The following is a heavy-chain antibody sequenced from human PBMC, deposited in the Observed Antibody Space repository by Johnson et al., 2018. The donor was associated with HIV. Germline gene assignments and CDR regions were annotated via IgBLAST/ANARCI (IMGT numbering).Heavy chain of an antibody. CDR3: AKAPYGSGIRPGAFDI. CDR1: GFTFSDYY. J-gene: IGHJ3*02. D-gene: IGHD3-10*01. V-gene: IGHV3-11*04. Sequence: QMMLVESGGGVVQPGRSLRLSCAASGFTFSDYYMSWIRQAPGKGLEWVSYISSSGSTIYYADSVKGRFTISRDNSKNTLYLQMNSLRAEDTAVYYCAKAPYGSGIRPGAFDIWGQGTMVTVSS. CDR2: ISSSGSTI.